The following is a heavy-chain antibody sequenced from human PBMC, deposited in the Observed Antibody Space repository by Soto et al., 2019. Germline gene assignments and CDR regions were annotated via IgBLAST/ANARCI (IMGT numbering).Heavy chain of an antibody. CDR2: MNRDGSER. V-gene: IGHV3-7*03. D-gene: IGHD1-26*01. CDR3: AKMSGSYYLGYFDY. J-gene: IGHJ4*02. Sequence: GGSLGLSCAASGFTFSTYLMTWVRQFPGKGLEWVANMNRDGSERYYVDSVKGRFTISRDNAKNSLYLQMNSLRAEDTAVYYCAKMSGSYYLGYFDYWGQGTLVTVSS. CDR1: GFTFSTYL.